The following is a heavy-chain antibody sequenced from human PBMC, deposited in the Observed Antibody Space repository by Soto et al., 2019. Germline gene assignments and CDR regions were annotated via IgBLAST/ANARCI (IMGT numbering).Heavy chain of an antibody. CDR2: ISYDGSNK. CDR1: GFTFSSYG. V-gene: IGHV3-30*18. Sequence: QVQLVESGGGVVQPGRSLRLSCAASGFTFSSYGMHWVRQAPGKGLEWVAVISYDGSNKYYADSLKGRFTVSRDNSKDTLYLQMSCLRAEDTAVYYCVKDGSSGWPYYYGMDVWGQGTTVTVSS. D-gene: IGHD6-19*01. J-gene: IGHJ6*02. CDR3: VKDGSSGWPYYYGMDV.